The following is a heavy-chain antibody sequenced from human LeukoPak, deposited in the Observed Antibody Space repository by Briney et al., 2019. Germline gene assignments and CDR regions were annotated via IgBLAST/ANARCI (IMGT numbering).Heavy chain of an antibody. CDR3: ARANQYSSGWYRY. Sequence: SETLSLTCAVSGYSITSSSWWGWIRQPPGKGLEWIGYIYHSGTTYYNPSLQSRVTISVDTSKNQFSLKLSSVTAADTAVYYCARANQYSSGWYRYWGQGTLVAVSS. CDR2: IYHSGTT. J-gene: IGHJ4*02. D-gene: IGHD6-19*01. CDR1: GYSITSSSW. V-gene: IGHV4-28*03.